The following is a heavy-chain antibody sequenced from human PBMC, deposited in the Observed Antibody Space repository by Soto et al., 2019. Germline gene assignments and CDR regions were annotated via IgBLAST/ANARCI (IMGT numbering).Heavy chain of an antibody. V-gene: IGHV5-10-1*01. J-gene: IGHJ6*02. Sequence: PVESLKISCKVAGYTFTNYWISRVLQITGKGLEWMGRIDPSDSYTYYSPSFQGHVTISADKSISTAYLQWSSLKASDTAMYYCARAVGPYYYSYGMDVWGQGTTVTVSS. CDR2: IDPSDSYT. CDR1: GYTFTNYW. CDR3: ARAVGPYYYSYGMDV.